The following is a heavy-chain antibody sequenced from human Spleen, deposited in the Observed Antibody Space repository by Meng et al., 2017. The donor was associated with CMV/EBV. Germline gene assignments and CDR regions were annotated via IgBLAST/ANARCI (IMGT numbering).Heavy chain of an antibody. CDR1: GDSIRSSRHY. D-gene: IGHD3-3*01. CDR3: ARLGGDFWSGYSSYGMDV. Sequence: SETLSLTCSVSGDSIRSSRHYWGWIRQPPGKGLEWIGSIYYSGSTYYNPSLKSRVTISVDTSKKQFSLRLSSVTAADTAVYYCARLGGDFWSGYSSYGMDVWGQGTTVTVSS. V-gene: IGHV4-39*07. J-gene: IGHJ6*02. CDR2: IYYSGST.